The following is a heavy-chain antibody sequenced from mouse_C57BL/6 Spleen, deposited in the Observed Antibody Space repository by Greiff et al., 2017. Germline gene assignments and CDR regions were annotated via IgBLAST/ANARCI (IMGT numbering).Heavy chain of an antibody. CDR2: IYPRAGST. CDR1: GYTFTSYD. V-gene: IGHV1-85*01. J-gene: IGHJ1*03. CDR3: AEADGRWYFDV. D-gene: IGHD1-1*01. Sequence: VQLQESGPELVKPGASVKLSCKASGYTFTSYDINWVKQRPGQGLEWIGWIYPRAGSTKYNEKFKGKATLTVDTSSSTAYMELHSLTSEDSAVYFCAEADGRWYFDVWGTGTTVTVSS.